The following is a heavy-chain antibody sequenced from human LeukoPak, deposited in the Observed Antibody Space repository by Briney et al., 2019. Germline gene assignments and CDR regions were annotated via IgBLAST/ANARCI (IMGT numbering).Heavy chain of an antibody. CDR1: GGSISSYY. V-gene: IGHV4-59*01. CDR2: IYYSGST. Sequence: SETLSLTCTVSGGSISSYYWSWIRQPPGKGLEWIGYIYYSGSTNYNPSLKSRVTISVDTSKNQFSLKLSSVIAADTAVYYCARGETGSSGYYYHNWGQGTLVTVSS. J-gene: IGHJ4*02. D-gene: IGHD3-22*01. CDR3: ARGETGSSGYYYHN.